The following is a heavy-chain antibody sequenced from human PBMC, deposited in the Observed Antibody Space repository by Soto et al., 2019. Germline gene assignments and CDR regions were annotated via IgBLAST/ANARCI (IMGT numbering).Heavy chain of an antibody. D-gene: IGHD3-10*01. CDR1: GFTFSSYW. Sequence: PGGFLRLSCAASGFTFSSYWMSWVRQAPGKGLEWVANIKQDGSEKYYVDSVKGRFTISRDNAKNSLYLQMNSLRAEDTAVYYCARKSYGSGSYYLTYYFDYWGQGTLVTVSS. J-gene: IGHJ4*02. CDR3: ARKSYGSGSYYLTYYFDY. CDR2: IKQDGSEK. V-gene: IGHV3-7*01.